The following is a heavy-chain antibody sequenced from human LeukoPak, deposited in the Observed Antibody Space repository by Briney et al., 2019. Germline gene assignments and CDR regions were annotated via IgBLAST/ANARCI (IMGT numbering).Heavy chain of an antibody. J-gene: IGHJ4*02. Sequence: GGSLRLSCAASGFTFSSYAMNWVRQAPGKGLEWVSSIGPGVGSTYYADFVKGRFTISRDNSKNTVYLQMNSLRSEDTAVYYCARDPSGLRFLEWLPPGYYFDYWGQGTLVTVSS. CDR3: ARDPSGLRFLEWLPPGYYFDY. D-gene: IGHD3-3*01. CDR1: GFTFSSYA. CDR2: IGPGVGST. V-gene: IGHV3-23*01.